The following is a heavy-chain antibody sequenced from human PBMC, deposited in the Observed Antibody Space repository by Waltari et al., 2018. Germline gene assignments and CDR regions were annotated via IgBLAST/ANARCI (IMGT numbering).Heavy chain of an antibody. J-gene: IGHJ4*02. CDR1: GGSFSGYY. Sequence: QVQLQQWGAGLLKPSETLSLTCAVYGGSFSGYYWSWIRQPPGKGLEWIGEINHSGSTNYNPSLKSRVTISVDTSKNQFSLKLSSVTAADTAVYYCARESSGWYGGVVLWGQGTLVTVSS. V-gene: IGHV4-34*01. CDR3: ARESSGWYGGVVL. D-gene: IGHD6-19*01. CDR2: INHSGST.